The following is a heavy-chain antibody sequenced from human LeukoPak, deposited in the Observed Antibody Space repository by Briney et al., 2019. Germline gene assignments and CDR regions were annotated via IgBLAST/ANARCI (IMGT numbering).Heavy chain of an antibody. Sequence: ASVKVSCKASGYTFTGYYMHWVRQAPGQGLEWMGWIDPNSGGTNYAQQFQGRVTMTRDTSISTAYMELSRLRSDDTAVYYCARVFQPFTVVTPDFDYWGQGTLVTVSS. V-gene: IGHV1-2*02. CDR2: IDPNSGGT. CDR1: GYTFTGYY. CDR3: ARVFQPFTVVTPDFDY. J-gene: IGHJ4*02. D-gene: IGHD4-23*01.